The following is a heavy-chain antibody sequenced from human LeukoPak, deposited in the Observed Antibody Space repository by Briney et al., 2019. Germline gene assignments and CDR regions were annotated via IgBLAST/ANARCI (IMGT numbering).Heavy chain of an antibody. J-gene: IGHJ4*02. CDR3: ARIPRHPDRPYYFDS. Sequence: SETLSLICAFNGGSFSGYYWSWIRQPPGKGLEWIGEINHSGSTNYNPSLKSRVTISVDTSKNQFSLKLSSVTAADTAVYYCARIPRHPDRPYYFDSWGQGTLVTVSS. D-gene: IGHD2-21*01. V-gene: IGHV4-34*01. CDR2: INHSGST. CDR1: GGSFSGYY.